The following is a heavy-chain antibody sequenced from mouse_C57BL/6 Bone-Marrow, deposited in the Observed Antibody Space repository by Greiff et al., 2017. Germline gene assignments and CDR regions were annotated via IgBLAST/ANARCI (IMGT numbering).Heavy chain of an antibody. CDR2: INPGSGGT. CDR3: AKNYGSSYYFDY. V-gene: IGHV1-54*01. J-gene: IGHJ2*01. CDR1: GYAFTNYL. Sequence: QVQLQQSGAELVRPGTSVKVSCKASGYAFTNYLIEWVKQRPGQGLEWIGVINPGSGGTNYNEKFKGKATLTADKSSSTAYMQLSSLTSEDSAVYFCAKNYGSSYYFDYWGQGTTRTVSS. D-gene: IGHD1-1*01.